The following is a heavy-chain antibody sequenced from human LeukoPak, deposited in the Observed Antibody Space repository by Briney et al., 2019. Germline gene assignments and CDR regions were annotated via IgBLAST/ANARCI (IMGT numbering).Heavy chain of an antibody. D-gene: IGHD5-18*01. CDR1: GYTFTNYT. J-gene: IGHJ4*02. CDR2: IIPIFGTA. Sequence: SVKVSCKASGYTFTNYTLNWVRQAPGQGLEWMGGIIPIFGTANYAQKFQGRVTITADESTSTAYMELSSLRSEDTAVYYCAALNMGYSYGFEVDYWGQGTLVTVSS. CDR3: AALNMGYSYGFEVDY. V-gene: IGHV1-69*13.